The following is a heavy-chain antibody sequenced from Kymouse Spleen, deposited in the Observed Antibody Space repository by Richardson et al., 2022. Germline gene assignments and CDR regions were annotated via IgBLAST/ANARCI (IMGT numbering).Heavy chain of an antibody. CDR2: IWYDGSNK. J-gene: IGHJ4*02. CDR1: GFTFSSYG. V-gene: IGHV3-33*01. Sequence: QVQLVESGGGVVQPGRSLRLSCAASGFTFSSYGMHWVRQAPGKGLEWVAVIWYDGSNKYYADSVKGRFTISRDNSKNTLYLQMNSLRAEDTAVYYCARERVPLGYCSSTSCYDFDYWGQGTLVTVSS. CDR3: ARERVPLGYCSSTSCYDFDY. D-gene: IGHD2-2*02.